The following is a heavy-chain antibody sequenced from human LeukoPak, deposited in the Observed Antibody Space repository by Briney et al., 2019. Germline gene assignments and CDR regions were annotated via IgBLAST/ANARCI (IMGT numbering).Heavy chain of an antibody. J-gene: IGHJ3*02. CDR1: GASISNYY. CDR2: IYPSGST. D-gene: IGHD2-2*01. Sequence: PSETLSLTCIVSGASISNYYWDWIRQPAGKGLEWIGRIYPSGSTNYNPSLKSRVTMSVDTSKNQFSLKLSSVTAADTAVYYCARHGGVVVPTAPAAFDIWGQGTMVTVS. CDR3: ARHGGVVVPTAPAAFDI. V-gene: IGHV4-4*07.